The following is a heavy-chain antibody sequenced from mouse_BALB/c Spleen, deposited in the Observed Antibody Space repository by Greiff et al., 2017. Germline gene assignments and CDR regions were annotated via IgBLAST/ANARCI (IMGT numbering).Heavy chain of an antibody. V-gene: IGHV5-17*02. CDR2: ISSGSSTI. CDR3: ARRELGRYYAMDY. CDR1: GFTFSSFG. Sequence: EVMLVESGGGLVQPGGSRKLSCAASGFTFSSFGMHWVRQAPEKGLEWVAYISSGSSTIYYADTVKGRFTISRDNPKNTLFLQMTSLRSEDTAMYYCARRELGRYYAMDYWGQGTSVTVSS. J-gene: IGHJ4*01. D-gene: IGHD4-1*01.